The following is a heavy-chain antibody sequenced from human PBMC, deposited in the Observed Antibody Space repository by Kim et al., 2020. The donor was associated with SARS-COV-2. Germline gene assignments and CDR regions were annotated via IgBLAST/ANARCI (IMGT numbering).Heavy chain of an antibody. CDR2: INHSGST. Sequence: SETLSLTCAVYGGSFSGYYWSWIRQPPGKGLEWIGEINHSGSTNYNPSLKSRVTISVDTSKNQFSLKLSSVTAADTAVYYCARGPYDYVWGSYRPDRSAFDYWGQGTLVTVSS. D-gene: IGHD3-16*02. CDR3: ARGPYDYVWGSYRPDRSAFDY. V-gene: IGHV4-34*01. J-gene: IGHJ4*02. CDR1: GGSFSGYY.